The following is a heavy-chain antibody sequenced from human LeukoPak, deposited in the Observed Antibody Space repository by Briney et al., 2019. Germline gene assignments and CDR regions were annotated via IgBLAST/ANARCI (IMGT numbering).Heavy chain of an antibody. V-gene: IGHV3-53*01. J-gene: IGHJ4*02. CDR3: ARGYDYRKFDY. Sequence: GGSLRLSCAASGFTFTSYAMRWVRQAPGKGLEWVSVIYSGGSTYYADSVKGRFTISRDNSKNTLYLQMNSLRAEDTAVYYCARGYDYRKFDYWGQGTLVTVSS. D-gene: IGHD5-12*01. CDR1: GFTFTSYA. CDR2: IYSGGST.